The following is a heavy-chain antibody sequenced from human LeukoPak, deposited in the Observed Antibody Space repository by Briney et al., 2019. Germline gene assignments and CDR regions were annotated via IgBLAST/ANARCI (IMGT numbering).Heavy chain of an antibody. Sequence: ASVKVSCKASGYTFTSYSISWVRQAPGQGLEWMGWISVYKGNTNYAQKFQGRVTMTTDTSTSTAYMELRSLRSDDTAVYYCASGRTDIVVVPATLRNYYFDYWGQGTLVTVSS. D-gene: IGHD2-2*01. J-gene: IGHJ4*02. V-gene: IGHV1-18*01. CDR1: GYTFTSYS. CDR3: ASGRTDIVVVPATLRNYYFDY. CDR2: ISVYKGNT.